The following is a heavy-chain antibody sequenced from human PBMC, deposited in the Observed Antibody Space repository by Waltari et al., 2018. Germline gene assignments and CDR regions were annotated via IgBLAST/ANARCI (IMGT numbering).Heavy chain of an antibody. CDR1: GFTFSSYG. V-gene: IGHV3-7*04. J-gene: IGHJ4*02. Sequence: EVQLVESGGGLVQPGGSLRLSCAASGFTFSSYGMSWVRQAPGKGLEWVANIKQDGSEKYYVDSVKGRFTISRDNAKNSLYLQMNSLRAEDTAVYYCARDLSPGGSDYWGQGTLVTVSS. CDR2: IKQDGSEK. D-gene: IGHD3-10*01. CDR3: ARDLSPGGSDY.